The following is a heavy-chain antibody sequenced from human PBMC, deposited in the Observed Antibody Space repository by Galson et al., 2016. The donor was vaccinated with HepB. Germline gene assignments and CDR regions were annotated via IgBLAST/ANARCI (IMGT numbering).Heavy chain of an antibody. CDR1: RFTFSRNA. CDR3: ARDPYGDNDAFDI. V-gene: IGHV3-30-3*01. CDR2: ISCDGRDK. Sequence: SLRLSCAASRFTFSRNAMHWVRQAPGKGLDWVAAISCDGRDKYYADSVKGRFTISRDNSRNMVYLEMNSLRPEDTAVYYCARDPYGDNDAFDIWGQGTMVSVSS. J-gene: IGHJ3*02. D-gene: IGHD4-17*01.